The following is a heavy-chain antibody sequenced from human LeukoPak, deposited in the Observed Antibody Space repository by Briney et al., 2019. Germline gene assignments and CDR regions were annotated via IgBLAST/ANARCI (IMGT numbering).Heavy chain of an antibody. CDR1: GYTFTSYY. Sequence: ASVQVSCKASGYTFTSYYMHWVRQAPGQGLEWMGIINPSGGSTSYAQKFQARVTMTRDTSTSTVYMELSSLRSEDTAVYYCARDSYCGGDCYYPSYYFDYWGQGTLVTVSS. CDR2: INPSGGST. CDR3: ARDSYCGGDCYYPSYYFDY. J-gene: IGHJ4*02. V-gene: IGHV1-46*01. D-gene: IGHD2-21*02.